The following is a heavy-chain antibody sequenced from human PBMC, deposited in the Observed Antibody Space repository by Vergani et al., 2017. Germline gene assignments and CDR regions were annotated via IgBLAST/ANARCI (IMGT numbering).Heavy chain of an antibody. J-gene: IGHJ4*02. D-gene: IGHD3-10*01. Sequence: QVQLQESGPGLVKPSETLSLTCTVSGGSISSYYWSWIRQPPGKGLEWIGYIYYSGSTNYNPSLKSRVTISVDTSKNQFSLKLSSVTAADTAVYYCARGLKLTYIDYWGQGTLVTVSS. CDR3: ARGLKLTYIDY. CDR1: GGSISSYY. V-gene: IGHV4-59*01. CDR2: IYYSGST.